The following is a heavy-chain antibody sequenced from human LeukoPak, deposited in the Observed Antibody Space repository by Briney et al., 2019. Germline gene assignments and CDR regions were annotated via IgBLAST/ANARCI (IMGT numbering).Heavy chain of an antibody. D-gene: IGHD3-10*01. CDR2: MSAYNGNT. Sequence: ASVKVSCKASGYTFTSYGISWVRQAPGRGLEWMGWMSAYNGNTNYAQKLQGRVTMTTDTSTSTAYMELRSLRSDDTAVYYCARDGAVLLWFGELGRNAFDIWGQGTMVTVSS. V-gene: IGHV1-18*01. CDR3: ARDGAVLLWFGELGRNAFDI. CDR1: GYTFTSYG. J-gene: IGHJ3*02.